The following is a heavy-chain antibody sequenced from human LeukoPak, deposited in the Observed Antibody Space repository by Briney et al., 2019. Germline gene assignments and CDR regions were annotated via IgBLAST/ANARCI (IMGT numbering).Heavy chain of an antibody. J-gene: IGHJ4*02. CDR2: IRYDGSNK. Sequence: QPGGSLRLSCAASGFTFSSYGMHWVRQAPGKGLEWVAFIRYDGSNKYYADSVKGRFTISRDNSKNTLYLQMNSLRAEDTAVYYCASSRGTMYDFWSGPRDYWGQGTLVTVSS. CDR3: ASSRGTMYDFWSGPRDY. CDR1: GFTFSSYG. D-gene: IGHD3-3*01. V-gene: IGHV3-30*02.